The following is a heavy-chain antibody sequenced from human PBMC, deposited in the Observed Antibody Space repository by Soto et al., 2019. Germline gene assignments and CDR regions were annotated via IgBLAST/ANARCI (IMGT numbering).Heavy chain of an antibody. CDR1: GFSFSTYA. V-gene: IGHV3-23*01. Sequence: EVQLLESGGGLVQPGGSLRLSCAASGFSFSTYAMNWVRQPPGKGLEWVSAISGSGGSTYYADSVKGRFTISRDNSKNTLYLQLKGLRAEDAAVYYCAKDRGVLGSGWYNPTTPDASDIWGQGTMVTVSS. CDR3: AKDRGVLGSGWYNPTTPDASDI. J-gene: IGHJ3*02. D-gene: IGHD6-19*01. CDR2: ISGSGGST.